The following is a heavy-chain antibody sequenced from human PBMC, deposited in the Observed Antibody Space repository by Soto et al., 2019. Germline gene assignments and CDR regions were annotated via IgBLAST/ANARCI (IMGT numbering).Heavy chain of an antibody. V-gene: IGHV3-21*01. D-gene: IGHD4-17*01. CDR2: ISSSSSYI. Sequence: GGSLRLSCAASGFTFSSYSMNWVRQAPGKGLEWVSSISSSSSYIYYADSVKGRFTISRDNAKNSLYLQMNSLRAEDTAVYYCARQRDYGYAFDIWGQGTMVTVSS. CDR3: ARQRDYGYAFDI. CDR1: GFTFSSYS. J-gene: IGHJ3*02.